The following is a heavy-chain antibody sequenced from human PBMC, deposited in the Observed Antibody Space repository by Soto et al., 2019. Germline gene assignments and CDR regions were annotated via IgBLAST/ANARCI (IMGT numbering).Heavy chain of an antibody. V-gene: IGHV3-21*01. CDR1: GFTFSSYS. Sequence: EVQLVESGGGLVKPGGSLRLCCAASGFTFSSYSMNWVRQAPGKGLEWVSSISSSSSYIYYADSVKGRFTISRDNAKNSLYLQMNSLRAEDTAVYYCARDTVDDILYYGMDVWGQGTTVTVSS. CDR3: ARDTVDDILYYGMDV. D-gene: IGHD3-9*01. CDR2: ISSSSSYI. J-gene: IGHJ6*02.